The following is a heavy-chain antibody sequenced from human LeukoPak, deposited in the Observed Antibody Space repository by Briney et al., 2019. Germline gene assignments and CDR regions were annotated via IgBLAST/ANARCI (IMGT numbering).Heavy chain of an antibody. Sequence: GASVTVSCKASGYTFTGYYIHWVRQAPGQGLEWMGWINPNSGETNYARNFQGRVTLTRDTSISTAYMEVSRLTSDDTAVYYCAKDSNDDRGYCYYWGQGTLVTVSS. J-gene: IGHJ4*02. CDR3: AKDSNDDRGYCYY. D-gene: IGHD3-22*01. V-gene: IGHV1-2*02. CDR1: GYTFTGYY. CDR2: INPNSGET.